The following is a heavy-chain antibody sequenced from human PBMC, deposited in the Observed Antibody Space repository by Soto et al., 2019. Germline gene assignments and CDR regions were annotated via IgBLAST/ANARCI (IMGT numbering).Heavy chain of an antibody. CDR2: ISAYNGNT. Sequence: ASVKVSCKASGYTFTSYGISWVRQAPGQGLEWMGWISAYNGNTNYAQKLQGRVTMTTDTSTSTAHMELRSLRSDDTAVYYCARQYYFGSGSYYNRPFDFWGQGTLVTVSS. V-gene: IGHV1-18*01. D-gene: IGHD3-10*01. J-gene: IGHJ4*02. CDR1: GYTFTSYG. CDR3: ARQYYFGSGSYYNRPFDF.